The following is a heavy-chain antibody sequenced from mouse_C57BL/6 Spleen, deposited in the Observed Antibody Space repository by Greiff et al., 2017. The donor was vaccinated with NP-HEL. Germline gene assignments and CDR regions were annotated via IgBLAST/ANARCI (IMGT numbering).Heavy chain of an antibody. CDR3: RRSDYDGDFDY. D-gene: IGHD2-4*01. V-gene: IGHV1-83*01. CDR2: YPGSGNTY. CDR1: YTFTDYYM. Sequence: LVESGPELVKPGASVKMSCKASGYTFTDYYMHWVKQKPGKGLEWIGEIYPGSGNTYYNEKFKGKATLTADTSSSTAYMQLSSLTSEDSAVYFCARRSDYDGDFDYWGQGTTLTVSS. J-gene: IGHJ2*01.